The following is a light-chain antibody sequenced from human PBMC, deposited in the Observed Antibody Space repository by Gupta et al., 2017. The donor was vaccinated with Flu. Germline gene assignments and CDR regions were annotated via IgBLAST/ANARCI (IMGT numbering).Light chain of an antibody. CDR2: DAS. J-gene: IGKJ2*01. Sequence: EVVLTQSPATLSVSPGERVTLSCRARQSVGSSLAWYQVKPGQAPRLLIFDASTRATDSPARCSGSGVGTDVNLTISGREPEDFEIYYCQQRSSGQGMYTFGQGTRL. V-gene: IGKV3-11*01. CDR3: QQRSSGQGMYT. CDR1: QSVGSS.